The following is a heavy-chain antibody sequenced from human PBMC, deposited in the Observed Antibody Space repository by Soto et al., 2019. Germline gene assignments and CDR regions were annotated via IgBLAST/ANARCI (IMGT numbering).Heavy chain of an antibody. CDR2: ISSTGSTI. CDR1: GFPFSSYE. J-gene: IGHJ5*02. CDR3: ARGVYDSSGYYYP. Sequence: QSGGSLRLSCAASGFPFSSYEMNWVRQAPGKGLECISYISSTGSTISYADSVKGRFTISRDNAKNSLYLQMNNLRAEDTAVYYCARGVYDSSGYYYPWGQGTLVTVSS. V-gene: IGHV3-48*03. D-gene: IGHD3-22*01.